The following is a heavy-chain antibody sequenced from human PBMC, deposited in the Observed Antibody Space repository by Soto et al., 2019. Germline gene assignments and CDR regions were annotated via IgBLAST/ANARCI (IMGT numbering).Heavy chain of an antibody. Sequence: ASVKVSCKASGYTFTSYAMHWVRQAPGQRLEWMGWINAGNGNTKYSQKFQGRVTFTRDTSASTAYMELSSLRFEDTAVYYCARSIVVVTALDYWGQGTLVTVSS. V-gene: IGHV1-3*01. CDR1: GYTFTSYA. D-gene: IGHD2-21*02. CDR2: INAGNGNT. J-gene: IGHJ4*02. CDR3: ARSIVVVTALDY.